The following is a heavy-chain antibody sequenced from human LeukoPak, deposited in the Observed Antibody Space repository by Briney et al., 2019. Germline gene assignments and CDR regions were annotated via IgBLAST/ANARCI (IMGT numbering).Heavy chain of an antibody. V-gene: IGHV4-4*07. CDR3: ARDSGTTGEVKFDP. D-gene: IGHD3-10*01. CDR1: GDSISRYY. Sequence: ASETLSLTCTVSGDSISRYYWSWIRQPAGKGLEWIGRIYNGGIITYNPSLKSRVTMSIDTSNNQFSLRLRFVTAADTAVYYCARDSGTTGEVKFDPWGQGTLVTVSS. CDR2: IYNGGII. J-gene: IGHJ5*02.